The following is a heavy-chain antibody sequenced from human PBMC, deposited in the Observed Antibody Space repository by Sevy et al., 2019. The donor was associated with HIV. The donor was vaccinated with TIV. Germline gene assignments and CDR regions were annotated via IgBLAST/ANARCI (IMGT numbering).Heavy chain of an antibody. CDR1: GFTFGDYW. D-gene: IGHD6-13*01. V-gene: IGHV3-7*01. CDR2: IKEDGSET. Sequence: GGSLRLSCTASGFTFGDYWMNWVRQAPGKGLEWVGNIKEDGSETHYVDSVKGRFTISRDNAKNSLYLQMNSLRAEDTAVYYCAKGVDSWGQGTLVTVSS. J-gene: IGHJ4*02. CDR3: AKGVDS.